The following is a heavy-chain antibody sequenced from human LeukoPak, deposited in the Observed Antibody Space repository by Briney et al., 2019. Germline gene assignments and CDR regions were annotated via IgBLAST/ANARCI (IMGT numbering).Heavy chain of an antibody. CDR1: GGSISSSY. CDR3: ARDGAVPGMFDF. V-gene: IGHV4-59*08. CDR2: VYYSGST. D-gene: IGHD6-13*01. Sequence: SGTLSLTCTVSGGSISSSYWSWIRQPPGRGLEWIGYVYYSGSTNYNPSLRSRVTISVDTSKNQFSLKLTSVTAADTAVYYCARDGAVPGMFDFWGQGTLVTVSS. J-gene: IGHJ4*02.